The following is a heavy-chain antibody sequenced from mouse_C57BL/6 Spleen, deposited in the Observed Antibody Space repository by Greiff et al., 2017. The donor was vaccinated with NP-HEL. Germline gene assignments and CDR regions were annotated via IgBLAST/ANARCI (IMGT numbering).Heavy chain of an antibody. CDR2: IYPRSGNT. J-gene: IGHJ3*01. CDR1: GCTFTSYG. Sequence: SGAELARPGASVKLSCKASGCTFTSYGITWVKQRTGQGLEWIGEIYPRSGNTYCNEKFKGKATLTADKSSSTAYMELRSLTSEDSAVYFGARKNDYGSGAAWFAYWGQGTLVTVSA. V-gene: IGHV1-81*01. D-gene: IGHD1-1*01. CDR3: ARKNDYGSGAAWFAY.